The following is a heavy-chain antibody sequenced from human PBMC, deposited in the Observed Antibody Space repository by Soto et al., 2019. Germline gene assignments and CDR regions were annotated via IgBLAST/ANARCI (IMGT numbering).Heavy chain of an antibody. Sequence: QVQLVQSGAEVKKPGASVKVSCKASGYTFTSYAMHWVRQAPGQRLEWMGWINAGNGNTKYSQKFQGRVTITRDTSASTAYMELSSLRSEDTAVYYCARIKWLELRGGLDYWGQGTLVTVSS. CDR1: GYTFTSYA. D-gene: IGHD1-7*01. CDR2: INAGNGNT. CDR3: ARIKWLELRGGLDY. J-gene: IGHJ4*02. V-gene: IGHV1-3*01.